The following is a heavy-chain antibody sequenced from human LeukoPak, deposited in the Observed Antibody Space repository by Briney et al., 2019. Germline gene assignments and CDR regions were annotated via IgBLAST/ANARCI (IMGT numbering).Heavy chain of an antibody. D-gene: IGHD3-10*01. J-gene: IGHJ5*02. CDR2: IYHSGST. CDR3: ARDGEIGFDP. CDR1: GYSISSGYY. V-gene: IGHV4-38-2*02. Sequence: ASETLSLTCTVSGYSISSGYYWGWIRQPPGKGLEWIGSIYHSGSTYYNPSLKSRVTISVGTSKNQFSLKLSSVTAADTAVYYCARDGEIGFDPWGQGTLVTVSS.